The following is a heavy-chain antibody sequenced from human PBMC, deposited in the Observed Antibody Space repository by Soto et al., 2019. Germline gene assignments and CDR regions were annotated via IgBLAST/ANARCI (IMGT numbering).Heavy chain of an antibody. J-gene: IGHJ6*03. CDR2: IYPGDSDT. Sequence: GESLKISCKGSGYSFTSYWIGWVRQMPGKGLEWMGIIYPGDSDTGYSPSFQGQVTISADKSISTAYLQWSSLKASDTAMYYCATHIAARPDYYYYMDVWGKGTTVTVSS. D-gene: IGHD6-6*01. V-gene: IGHV5-51*01. CDR1: GYSFTSYW. CDR3: ATHIAARPDYYYYMDV.